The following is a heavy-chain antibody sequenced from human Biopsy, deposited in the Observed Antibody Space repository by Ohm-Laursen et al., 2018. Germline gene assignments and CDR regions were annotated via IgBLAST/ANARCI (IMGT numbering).Heavy chain of an antibody. D-gene: IGHD2/OR15-2a*01. V-gene: IGHV4-59*01. CDR1: GGSISSDY. J-gene: IGHJ6*02. CDR3: ARATNSTGWPYYYFYGMDV. CDR2: IYYSGST. Sequence: GTLSLTWTVSGGSISSDYWSWIRQTPGKGLEWIGYIYYSGSTNSNPSLKSRVTISVDTSKNQFSLRLNSVTAADTAVYYCARATNSTGWPYYYFYGMDVWGQGTTVTVSS.